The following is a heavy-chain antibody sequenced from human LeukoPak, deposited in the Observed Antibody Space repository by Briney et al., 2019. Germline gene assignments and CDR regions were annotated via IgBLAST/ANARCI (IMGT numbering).Heavy chain of an antibody. V-gene: IGHV3-74*01. CDR2: INLDGTET. Sequence: GGSLRLSCTASGFTFRNNWMHWVRQAPGKGLIWVSRINLDGTETTYADSVKGRFTISRDNAKNTLYLQMNSLRAEDTAVYYCAKDSSGSYPIDYWGQGTLVTVSS. D-gene: IGHD1-26*01. CDR1: GFTFRNNW. CDR3: AKDSSGSYPIDY. J-gene: IGHJ4*02.